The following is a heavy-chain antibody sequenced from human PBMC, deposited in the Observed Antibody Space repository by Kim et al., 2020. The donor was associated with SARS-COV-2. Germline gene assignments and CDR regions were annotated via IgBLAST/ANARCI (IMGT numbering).Heavy chain of an antibody. V-gene: IGHV3-74*01. CDR2: INSDGSST. CDR1: GFTFSSYW. D-gene: IGHD3-3*01. CDR3: ARGDILEWLLSYYYYYYMDV. Sequence: GGSLRRSCAASGFTFSSYWMHWVRQAPGKGLVWVSRINSDGSSTSYADSVKGRFTISRDNAKNTLYLQMNSLRAEDTAVYYCARGDILEWLLSYYYYYYMDVWGKGTTVTVSS. J-gene: IGHJ6*03.